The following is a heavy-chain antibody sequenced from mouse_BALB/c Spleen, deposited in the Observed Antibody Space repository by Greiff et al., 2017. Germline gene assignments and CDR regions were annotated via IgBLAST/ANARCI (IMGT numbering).Heavy chain of an antibody. J-gene: IGHJ2*01. V-gene: IGHV5-17*02. Sequence: EVKLMESGGGLVQPGGSRKLSCAASGFTFSSFGMHWVRQAPEKGLEWVAYISSGSSTIYYADTVKGRFTISRDNPKNTLFLQMTSLRSEDTAMYYCARRVYSYFDYWGQGTTLTVSS. CDR2: ISSGSSTI. CDR1: GFTFSSFG. CDR3: ARRVYSYFDY.